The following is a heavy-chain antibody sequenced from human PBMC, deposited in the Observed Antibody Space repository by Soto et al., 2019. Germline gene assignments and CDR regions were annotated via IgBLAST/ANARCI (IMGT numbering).Heavy chain of an antibody. CDR3: ARDIVVVPASSLYYYYYYYMDV. Sequence: ASVKVSCKASGYTFTSYDINWVRQATGQGLEWMGWMNPNSGNTGYAQKFQGRVTMTRNTSISTAYMELSSLRSEDTAVYYCARDIVVVPASSLYYYYYYYMDVWGKGTTVTVSS. CDR2: MNPNSGNT. CDR1: GYTFTSYD. J-gene: IGHJ6*03. D-gene: IGHD2-2*01. V-gene: IGHV1-8*01.